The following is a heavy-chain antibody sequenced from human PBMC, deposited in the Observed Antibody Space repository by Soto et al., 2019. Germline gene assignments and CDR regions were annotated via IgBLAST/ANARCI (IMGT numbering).Heavy chain of an antibody. V-gene: IGHV1-2*04. CDR3: ARGAADVPHGMDV. Sequence: ASVKVSCTASGYTLTGYYMHWVRQAPGQGLEWMGWINPNSGGTNYAQKFQGWVTMTRDTSISTAYMELSRLRSDDTAVYYCARGAADVPHGMDVWGQGTTVTVSS. CDR1: GYTLTGYY. J-gene: IGHJ6*02. CDR2: INPNSGGT. D-gene: IGHD2-2*01.